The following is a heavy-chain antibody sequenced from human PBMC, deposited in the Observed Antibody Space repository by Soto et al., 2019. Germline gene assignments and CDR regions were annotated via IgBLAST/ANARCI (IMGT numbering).Heavy chain of an antibody. CDR2: ISSSSSTI. Sequence: EVQLVESGGGLVQPGGSLRLSCAASGFTFSSYSMNWVRQAPGKGLEWVSYISSSSSTIYYADSVKGRFTISRDNAKNSLYLQMNSLRDADTAVYYCATSLHYYDSSGYYYELFIFDYWGQGTLVTVSS. CDR1: GFTFSSYS. D-gene: IGHD3-22*01. V-gene: IGHV3-48*02. CDR3: ATSLHYYDSSGYYYELFIFDY. J-gene: IGHJ4*02.